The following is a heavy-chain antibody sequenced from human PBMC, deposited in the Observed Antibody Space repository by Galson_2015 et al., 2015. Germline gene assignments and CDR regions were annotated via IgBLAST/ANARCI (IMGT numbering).Heavy chain of an antibody. V-gene: IGHV3-30*18. D-gene: IGHD6-13*01. J-gene: IGHJ6*02. CDR1: GFTFSSYG. Sequence: SLRLSCAASGFTFSSYGMHWVRQAPGKGLAWVAVISYDGSNKYNADSVQGRFPISRDNAKNTLYLQMNSLRAEDTAVYYCAKDLSSWGVNYWYGMDVWGQGTTVTVSS. CDR3: AKDLSSWGVNYWYGMDV. CDR2: ISYDGSNK.